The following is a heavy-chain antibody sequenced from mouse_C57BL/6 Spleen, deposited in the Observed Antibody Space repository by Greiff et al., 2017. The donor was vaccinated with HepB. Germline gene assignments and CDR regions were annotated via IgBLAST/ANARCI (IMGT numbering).Heavy chain of an antibody. CDR1: GYTFTSYG. Sequence: QVHVKQSGAELARPGASVKLSCKASGYTFTSYGISWVKQRTGQGLEWIGEIYPRSGNTYYNEKFKGKATLTADKSSSTAYMELRSLTSEDSAVYFCARRYYGSSNYAMDYWGQGTSVTVSS. J-gene: IGHJ4*01. CDR3: ARRYYGSSNYAMDY. V-gene: IGHV1-81*01. CDR2: IYPRSGNT. D-gene: IGHD1-1*01.